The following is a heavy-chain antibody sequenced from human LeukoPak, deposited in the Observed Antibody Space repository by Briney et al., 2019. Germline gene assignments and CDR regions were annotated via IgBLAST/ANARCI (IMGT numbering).Heavy chain of an antibody. D-gene: IGHD3-22*01. CDR1: GFIFNSYS. CDR2: ISSSTSYI. CDR3: ARNTGVNYDSSGYIDY. Sequence: GGSLRLSCAVSGFIFNSYSMNWVRQAPGKGLEWVSSISSSTSYIYYADSVKGRFTISRDNAKNSVYLQMNSLRAEDTAVYYCARNTGVNYDSSGYIDYWGQGTLVTVPS. V-gene: IGHV3-21*01. J-gene: IGHJ4*02.